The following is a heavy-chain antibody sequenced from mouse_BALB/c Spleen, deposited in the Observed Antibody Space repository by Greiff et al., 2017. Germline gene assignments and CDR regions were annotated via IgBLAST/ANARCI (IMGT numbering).Heavy chain of an antibody. CDR1: GYSITSDYA. D-gene: IGHD2-4*01. J-gene: IGHJ4*01. V-gene: IGHV3-2*02. Sequence: VQLKESGPGLVKPSQSLSLTCTVTGYSITSDYAWNWIRQFPGNKLEWMGYISYSGSTSYNPSLKSRISITRDTSKNQFFLQLNSVTTEDTATYYCARVITTEFYAMDYWGQGTSVTVSS. CDR2: ISYSGST. CDR3: ARVITTEFYAMDY.